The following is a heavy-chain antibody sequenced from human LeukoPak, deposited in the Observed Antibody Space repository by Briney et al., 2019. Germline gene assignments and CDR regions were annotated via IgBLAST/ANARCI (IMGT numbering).Heavy chain of an antibody. V-gene: IGHV6-1*01. CDR3: ARERGPTVTTPLNWFDP. J-gene: IGHJ5*02. Sequence: SQTLSPTCAISGDSVSSNSAAWNWIRQSPSRGLEWLGRTYYRSKWYNDYAVSVKSRITINPDTSKNQFSLQLNSVTPEDTAVYYCARERGPTVTTPLNWFDPWGQGTLVTVSS. D-gene: IGHD4-17*01. CDR1: GDSVSSNSAA. CDR2: TYYRSKWYN.